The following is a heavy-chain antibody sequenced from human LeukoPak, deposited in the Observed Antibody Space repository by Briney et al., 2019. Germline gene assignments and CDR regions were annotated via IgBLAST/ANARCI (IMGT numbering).Heavy chain of an antibody. J-gene: IGHJ6*03. CDR2: IYTCGST. CDR1: GRSISTHY. D-gene: IGHD3-10*01. V-gene: IGHV4-4*07. CDR3: ARATGDYGSGSYYFYYYYYMDV. Sequence: SETLSLTCTVSGRSISTHYCNWVRQPAGKGLEWIGRIYTCGSTNYNPSLKSRVTMSIDTSKNQFSLKLSSVTAADTAVYYCARATGDYGSGSYYFYYYYYMDVWGKGTTVTVSS.